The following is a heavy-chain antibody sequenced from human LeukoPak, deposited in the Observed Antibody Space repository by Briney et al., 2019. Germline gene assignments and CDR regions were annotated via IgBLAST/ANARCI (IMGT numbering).Heavy chain of an antibody. CDR3: AKDIREVRFKGFGQNWFDP. D-gene: IGHD1-26*01. Sequence: GGSLRLSCAASGFTFSSYAMSWVRQAPGKGLEWVSAISGSGGSTYYADSVKGRFTISRDNSKNTLYLQMNSLRAEDTAVYYCAKDIREVRFKGFGQNWFDPWGQGTLVTVSS. V-gene: IGHV3-23*01. CDR1: GFTFSSYA. J-gene: IGHJ5*02. CDR2: ISGSGGST.